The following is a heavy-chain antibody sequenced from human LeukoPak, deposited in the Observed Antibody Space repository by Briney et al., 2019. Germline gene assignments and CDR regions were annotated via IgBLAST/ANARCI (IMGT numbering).Heavy chain of an antibody. D-gene: IGHD6-6*01. Sequence: SETLSLTCTVSGGSISSSSYYWGWIRQPPGKGLEWIGSIYYSGSTYYNPSLKSRVTISVDTSKNQFSLKLSSVTAADTAVYYCARRGYSSSHDPWGQGTLSPSPQ. V-gene: IGHV4-39*01. CDR1: GGSISSSSYY. CDR2: IYYSGST. J-gene: IGHJ5*02. CDR3: ARRGYSSSHDP.